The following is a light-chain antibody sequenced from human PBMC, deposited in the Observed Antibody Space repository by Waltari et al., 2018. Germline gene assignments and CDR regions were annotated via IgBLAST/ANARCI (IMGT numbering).Light chain of an antibody. J-gene: IGKJ3*01. V-gene: IGKV3-11*01. CDR1: QSVSSY. Sequence: EIVLTQSPATLSLSPGERATLSCRASQSVSSYLAWYQQKPGQAPRLLIYDAPNRATGIPARFSGSGSGTDFTLTISSLEPEDFAVYYCQQRSNWPPANTFGPGTKVDIK. CDR3: QQRSNWPPANT. CDR2: DAP.